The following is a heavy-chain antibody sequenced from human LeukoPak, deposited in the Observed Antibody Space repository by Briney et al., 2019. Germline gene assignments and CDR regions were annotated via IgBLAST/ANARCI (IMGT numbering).Heavy chain of an antibody. CDR2: ISGSGGST. V-gene: IGHV3-23*01. J-gene: IGHJ4*02. D-gene: IGHD4-17*01. CDR1: GFTFSSYA. Sequence: GGSLRLPCAASGFTFSSYAMSWVRQAPGKGLEWVSAISGSGGSTYYADFVKGRFTISRDNSKNTLYLQMNSLRAEDTAVYYCAKGTPLATVTPSDYWGQGTLVTVSS. CDR3: AKGTPLATVTPSDY.